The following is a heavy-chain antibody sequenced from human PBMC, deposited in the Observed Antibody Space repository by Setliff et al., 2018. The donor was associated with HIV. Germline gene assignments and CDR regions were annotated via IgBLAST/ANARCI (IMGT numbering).Heavy chain of an antibody. J-gene: IGHJ4*01. Sequence: ASVKVSCKVSGGTFSDYAVTGVRQAPGQGLEWMGGVIPVFGTGNYAQKFQGRVTITTDESTRTAYMELRSLRSEDTAVYYCARVPSPFVQEGYFDDWGQGTLVTVSS. CDR3: ARVPSPFVQEGYFDD. V-gene: IGHV1-69*05. D-gene: IGHD3-3*01. CDR2: VIPVFGTG. CDR1: GGTFSDYA.